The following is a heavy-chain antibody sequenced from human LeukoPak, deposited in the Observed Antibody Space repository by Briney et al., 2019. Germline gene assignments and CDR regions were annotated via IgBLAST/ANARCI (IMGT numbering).Heavy chain of an antibody. V-gene: IGHV3-53*01. J-gene: IGHJ6*02. CDR2: IYSGGST. Sequence: GGSLRLSCAASGFTFSDYYMSWVRQAPGKGLEWLSIIYSGGSTYYADSVKGRFTISRDDSKNTLHLQMNSLRPEDTAVYYCARDPLSVTGTNERYDYYGFDAWGQGTTVTVSS. CDR3: ARDPLSVTGTNERYDYYGFDA. CDR1: GFTFSDYY. D-gene: IGHD6-19*01.